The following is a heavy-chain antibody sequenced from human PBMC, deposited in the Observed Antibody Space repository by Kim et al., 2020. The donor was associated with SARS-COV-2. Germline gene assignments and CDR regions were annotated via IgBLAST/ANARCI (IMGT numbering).Heavy chain of an antibody. D-gene: IGHD6-19*01. Sequence: GGSLRLSCAASGFTFSSYGMHWVRQAPGKGLEWVAVISYDGSNKYYADSVKGRFTISRDNSKNTLYLQMNSLRAEDTAVYYCAKEEGGGYSSGWTYYYYGMDDWGQGTTVTVSS. CDR1: GFTFSSYG. CDR2: ISYDGSNK. CDR3: AKEEGGGYSSGWTYYYYGMDD. V-gene: IGHV3-30*18. J-gene: IGHJ6*02.